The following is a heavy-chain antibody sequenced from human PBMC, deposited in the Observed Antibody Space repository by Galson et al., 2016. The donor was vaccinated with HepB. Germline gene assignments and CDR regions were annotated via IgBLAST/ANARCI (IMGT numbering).Heavy chain of an antibody. J-gene: IGHJ4*02. D-gene: IGHD6-6*01. Sequence: SVKVSCKASGYPFTGFYLHWVRQAPGQGLEWMGWINPNSGGTNFAQKFLGRVTMTRDTSISPVYMEVGSLRSDDTAMYYCARVGSSSCDYWGQGTLVIVSS. CDR2: INPNSGGT. V-gene: IGHV1-2*02. CDR3: ARVGSSSCDY. CDR1: GYPFTGFY.